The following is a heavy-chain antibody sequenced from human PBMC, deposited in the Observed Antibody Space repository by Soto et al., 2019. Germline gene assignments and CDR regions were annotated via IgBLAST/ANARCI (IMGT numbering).Heavy chain of an antibody. V-gene: IGHV3-33*01. CDR2: IWYDGSNK. Sequence: GGSLRLSCAAPGFTFSSYGMHWVRQAPGKGLEWVAVIWYDGSNKYYADSVKGRFTISRDNSKSTLYLQMNSLRAEDTAVYYCARDSGYCSSTSCNPLYYYYGMDVWGQGTTVTVSS. J-gene: IGHJ6*02. D-gene: IGHD2-2*01. CDR3: ARDSGYCSSTSCNPLYYYYGMDV. CDR1: GFTFSSYG.